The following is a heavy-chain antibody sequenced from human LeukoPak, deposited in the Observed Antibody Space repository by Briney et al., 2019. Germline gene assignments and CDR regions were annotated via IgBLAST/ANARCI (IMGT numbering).Heavy chain of an antibody. CDR2: INPNSGGT. V-gene: IGHV1-2*02. J-gene: IGHJ3*02. CDR1: GYTFTAYY. CDR3: ARDYYDSSGFGAFDI. Sequence: ASVKVSCKASGYTFTAYYMHWVRQAPGQGLEWMGWINPNSGGTNYAQKFQGRVTMTRDTSISTDYMELSRLRSDDTAVYYCARDYYDSSGFGAFDIWGQGTMVTVSS. D-gene: IGHD3-22*01.